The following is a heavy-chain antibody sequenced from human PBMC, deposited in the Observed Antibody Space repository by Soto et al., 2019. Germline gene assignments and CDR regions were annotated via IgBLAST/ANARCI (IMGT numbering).Heavy chain of an antibody. CDR2: ISKNGIDR. Sequence: PGWSLRLSCAASGFNFSTYEMNWVLQAPGKGLEWVSYISKNGIDRYYADSVKGRFTISRDNANNSLFLQMGSLRPEDTAVYYCATRKDGSFNIGALDIWGQGTMVT. V-gene: IGHV3-48*03. D-gene: IGHD1-26*01. CDR1: GFNFSTYE. CDR3: ATRKDGSFNIGALDI. J-gene: IGHJ3*02.